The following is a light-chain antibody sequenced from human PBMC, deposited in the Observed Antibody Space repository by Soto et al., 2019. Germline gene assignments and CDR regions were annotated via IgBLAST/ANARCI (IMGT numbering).Light chain of an antibody. CDR3: GTWDSSLSAGV. V-gene: IGLV1-51*02. CDR2: ENN. CDR1: SSNIGNNY. J-gene: IGLJ3*02. Sequence: QSVLTQPPSVSAAPGQKFTISCSGSSSNIGNNYVSWYQQLPGTAPKLLIYENNKRPSGIPDRFSGSKSGTSATLGITGLQTGDEADYYCGTWDSSLSAGVFGGGTQLTVL.